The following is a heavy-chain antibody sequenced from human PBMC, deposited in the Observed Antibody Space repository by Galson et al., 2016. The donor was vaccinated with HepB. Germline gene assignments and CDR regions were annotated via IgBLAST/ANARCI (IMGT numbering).Heavy chain of an antibody. Sequence: SLRLSCAASGFTFSRLWMSWVRQAPGKGLEWVANIKQDGSEKHYADSVKGLFTISRDNANHSVYLQLNSLRVEDTAVYYCARDRDFPDGHPDPFDCWGQGTVVTVS. CDR2: IKQDGSEK. CDR3: ARDRDFPDGHPDPFDC. J-gene: IGHJ4*02. CDR1: GFTFSRLW. V-gene: IGHV3-7*03. D-gene: IGHD3-3*01.